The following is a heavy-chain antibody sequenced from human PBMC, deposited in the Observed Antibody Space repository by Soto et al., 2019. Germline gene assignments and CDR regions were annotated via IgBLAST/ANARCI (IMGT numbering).Heavy chain of an antibody. CDR3: APAAILATAMLDGFPP. Sequence: EVQLLESGGGLVQPGGSLRLSCTASEVTFRKYAMSWIRQAPGKGLEWVSAIAGDGSNINYADSVRGRITISRDNPTNTLYLPMISLRDDDTAFYYSAPAAILATAMLDGFPPSGRGTLVTVPS. J-gene: IGHJ5*02. CDR1: EVTFRKYA. V-gene: IGHV3-23*01. CDR2: IAGDGSNI. D-gene: IGHD2-15*01.